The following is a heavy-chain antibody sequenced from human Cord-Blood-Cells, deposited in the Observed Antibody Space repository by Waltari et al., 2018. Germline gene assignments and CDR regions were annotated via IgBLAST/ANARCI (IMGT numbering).Heavy chain of an antibody. CDR2: IYHSGST. V-gene: IGHV4-39*07. CDR3: ARRRRGGYNYYYYYMDV. Sequence: QLQLQESGPGLVKPSETLSLTCTVSGGSISSSSYHWGWIRHPPGKGLEWIGSIYHSGSTYYNPSLKSRVTISVDTSKNQFSLKLSSVTAADTAVYYCARRRRGGYNYYYYYMDVWGKGTTVTVSS. J-gene: IGHJ6*03. D-gene: IGHD5-12*01. CDR1: GGSISSSSYH.